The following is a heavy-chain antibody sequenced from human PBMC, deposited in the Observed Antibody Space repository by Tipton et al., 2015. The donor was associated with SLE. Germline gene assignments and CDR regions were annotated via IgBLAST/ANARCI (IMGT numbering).Heavy chain of an antibody. CDR3: ATTRYGEVDY. D-gene: IGHD4-17*01. CDR1: GNSISSYY. V-gene: IGHV4-59*01. Sequence: TLSLTCTVSGNSISSYYWSWIRQPPGKGLEWIGYIYYSGSTNYNPSLKSRVTISVDTSKNHFSLKLSSVTAADTAVYYCATTRYGEVDYWGQGTLVTVSS. CDR2: IYYSGST. J-gene: IGHJ4*02.